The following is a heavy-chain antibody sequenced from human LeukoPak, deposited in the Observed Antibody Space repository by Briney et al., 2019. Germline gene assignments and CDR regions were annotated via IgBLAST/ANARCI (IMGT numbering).Heavy chain of an antibody. J-gene: IGHJ4*02. V-gene: IGHV3-23*01. Sequence: GGSLRLSCAASGFTFSNYAMSWVRQAPGKGLEWVSAISGSGSDTYYADSVKGRFTISRDNSKNTLYLQMNSLRAEDTAVYYCAVGRLRLGDQYYIDYWGQGTLVTVSS. CDR2: ISGSGSDT. D-gene: IGHD3-16*01. CDR3: AVGRLRLGDQYYIDY. CDR1: GFTFSNYA.